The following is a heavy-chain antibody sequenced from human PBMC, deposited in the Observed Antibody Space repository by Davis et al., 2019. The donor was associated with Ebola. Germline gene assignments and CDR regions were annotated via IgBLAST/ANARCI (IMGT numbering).Heavy chain of an antibody. CDR3: TRSKWPYYFDS. V-gene: IGHV3-74*03. J-gene: IGHJ4*02. CDR1: GFTLSEYW. D-gene: IGHD5-12*01. CDR2: IASDGITV. Sequence: PGGSLRLSCAASGFTLSEYWMHWVRQAPGKGLMWVSQIASDGITVAYADSVRGRFTISSDNAKTTVYLQMDGLIAEDTALYYCTRSKWPYYFDSWGQGTLVTVSS.